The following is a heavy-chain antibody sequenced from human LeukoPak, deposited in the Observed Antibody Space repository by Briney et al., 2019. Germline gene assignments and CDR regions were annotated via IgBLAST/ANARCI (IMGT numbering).Heavy chain of an antibody. V-gene: IGHV1-69*05. CDR1: GGTFSSYA. D-gene: IGHD2-15*01. J-gene: IGHJ6*03. CDR2: IIPIFGTA. CDR3: ASGHCSGGSCYPGSYMDV. Sequence: SVKVSCKASGGTFSSYAISWVRHAPGQGLEWMGGIIPIFGTANYAQKFQGRVTITTDESTSTAYMELSSLRSEDTAMYYCASGHCSGGSCYPGSYMDVWGKGTTVTVSS.